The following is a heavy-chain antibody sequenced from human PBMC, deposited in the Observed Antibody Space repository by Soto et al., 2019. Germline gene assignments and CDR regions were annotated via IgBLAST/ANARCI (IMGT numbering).Heavy chain of an antibody. J-gene: IGHJ4*02. CDR1: GYTFTSYG. V-gene: IGHV1-18*01. D-gene: IGHD2-21*01. CDR2: ISAYNGNT. CDR3: ARGPYVVVIANLFDY. Sequence: GASVKVSCKASGYTFTSYGISWVRQAPGQGLEWMGWISAYNGNTNYAQKIQGRETMTTDTSTSTAYMELSSLRSDYTSVYYCARGPYVVVIANLFDYWGQGTLVTVSS.